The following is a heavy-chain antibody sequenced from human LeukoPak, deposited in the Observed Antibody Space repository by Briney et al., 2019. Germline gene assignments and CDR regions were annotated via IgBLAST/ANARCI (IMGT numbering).Heavy chain of an antibody. J-gene: IGHJ4*02. CDR1: GYTFTDYY. CDR2: INSNSGGT. Sequence: SVKVSCKTSGYTFTDYYIHGVPQAPGQGLECMGWINSNSGGTSYAQQFQGRGTRTRDTPTRTAYMELNRQTSVCTAVYFVEGTSIVARGADFDYWVQGTKVTVSS. CDR3: EGTSIVARGADFDY. V-gene: IGHV1-2*02. D-gene: IGHD6-6*01.